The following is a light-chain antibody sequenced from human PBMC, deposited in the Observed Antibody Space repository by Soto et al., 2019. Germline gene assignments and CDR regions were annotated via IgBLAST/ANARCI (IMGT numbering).Light chain of an antibody. CDR3: CSYAGSYSDV. CDR2: DVS. V-gene: IGLV2-11*01. J-gene: IGLJ1*01. Sequence: QSVLTQPHSVSGSPGQSVAISCTGTSSDFGGYNYVSWYQQHPGKSPKLMIYDVSKRPSGVPDRFSGSKSGNTASLTISGLQDEDEADYYCCSYAGSYSDVLGTGTKLTVL. CDR1: SSDFGGYNY.